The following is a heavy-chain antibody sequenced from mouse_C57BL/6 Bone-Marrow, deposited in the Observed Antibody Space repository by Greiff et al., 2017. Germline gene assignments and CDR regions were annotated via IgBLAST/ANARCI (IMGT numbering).Heavy chain of an antibody. CDR3: ARQNYGSRDWFAY. J-gene: IGHJ3*01. CDR2: ISSGGSYT. Sequence: EVQGVESGGDLVKPGGSLKLSCAASGFTFSSYGMSWVRQTPDKRLEWVATISSGGSYTYYPDSVKGRFTISRDNAKNTLYLQMSSLKSEDTAMYYCARQNYGSRDWFAYWGQGTLVTVSA. CDR1: GFTFSSYG. D-gene: IGHD1-1*01. V-gene: IGHV5-6*01.